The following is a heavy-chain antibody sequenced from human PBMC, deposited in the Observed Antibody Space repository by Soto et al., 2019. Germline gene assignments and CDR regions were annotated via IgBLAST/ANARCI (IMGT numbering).Heavy chain of an antibody. CDR2: IYYSGST. Sequence: QVQLQVSGPGLVKPSQTLSLTCTVSGGSISSGGYYWSWIRQHPGKGLEWIGYIYYSGSTYYNPSLKSRVTISVDTSKNQFSLKLSSVTAADTAVYYCAASCVACGGFNYYGMDVWGQGTTVTVSS. CDR1: GGSISSGGYY. J-gene: IGHJ6*02. CDR3: AASCVACGGFNYYGMDV. D-gene: IGHD5-12*01. V-gene: IGHV4-31*03.